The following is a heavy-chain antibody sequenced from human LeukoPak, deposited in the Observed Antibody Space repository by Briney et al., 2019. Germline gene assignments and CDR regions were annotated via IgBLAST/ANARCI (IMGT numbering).Heavy chain of an antibody. CDR1: GFTFSSYA. CDR2: LSTSSSYI. V-gene: IGHV3-21*01. J-gene: IGHJ3*02. Sequence: PGGSLRLSCAASGFTFSSYAMSWVRQAPGKGLEWVSSLSTSSSYIYYADSVKGRFTVSRDNARNSLELQMNSLRAEDTAVYYCARSRRDGDYLFNAFDIWGQGTMVTVSS. D-gene: IGHD4-17*01. CDR3: ARSRRDGDYLFNAFDI.